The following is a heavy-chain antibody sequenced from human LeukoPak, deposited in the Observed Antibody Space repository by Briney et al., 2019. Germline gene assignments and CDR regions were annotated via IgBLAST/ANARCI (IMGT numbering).Heavy chain of an antibody. D-gene: IGHD3-9*01. J-gene: IGHJ4*02. Sequence: SVKVSCKASGGTFSSYAISWVRQAPGQGLEWMGGIIPIFGTANYAQKFQGRVTIIADESTSTAYMELSSLRSEDTAVYYCARVEEYYDILTGYVYWGQGTLVTVSS. V-gene: IGHV1-69*13. CDR2: IIPIFGTA. CDR1: GGTFSSYA. CDR3: ARVEEYYDILTGYVY.